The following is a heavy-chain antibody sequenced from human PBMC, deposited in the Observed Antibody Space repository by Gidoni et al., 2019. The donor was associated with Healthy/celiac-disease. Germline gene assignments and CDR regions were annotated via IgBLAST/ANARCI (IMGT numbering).Heavy chain of an antibody. V-gene: IGHV3-23*01. Sequence: EVQLLESGGGLVQPGGSLRLSCAASGFTFSSYAMSWVRQAPGKGLEWVSAISGSGGSTYYADSVKGRFTISRDNSKNTLYLQMNSLRAEDTAVYYCAKTTAYCSSTSCYIYYFDYWGQGTLVTVSS. D-gene: IGHD2-2*02. CDR1: GFTFSSYA. J-gene: IGHJ4*02. CDR3: AKTTAYCSSTSCYIYYFDY. CDR2: ISGSGGST.